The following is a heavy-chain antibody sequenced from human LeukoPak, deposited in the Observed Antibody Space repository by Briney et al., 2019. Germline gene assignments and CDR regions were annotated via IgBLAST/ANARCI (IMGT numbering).Heavy chain of an antibody. Sequence: GGSLRLSCAASGFTVSSDYMSWVRQAPGKGLECVSVIYTDGRTFFADFVKGRFTISRDTYKNMLYLQMNSLRVEDTAVYYCARGTPTVSAGHYWGQGTLVTVSS. D-gene: IGHD2-15*01. CDR1: GFTVSSDY. CDR2: IYTDGRT. V-gene: IGHV3-53*01. CDR3: ARGTPTVSAGHY. J-gene: IGHJ4*02.